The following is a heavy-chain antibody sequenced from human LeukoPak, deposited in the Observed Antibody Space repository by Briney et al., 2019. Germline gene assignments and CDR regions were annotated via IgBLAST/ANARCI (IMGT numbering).Heavy chain of an antibody. J-gene: IGHJ6*02. V-gene: IGHV3-7*03. CDR3: ARGGGLDV. CDR2: INHNGNVN. D-gene: IGHD3-16*01. Sequence: GGSLRLSCAASGFTFSSYWMNWAHQAPGKGLEWVASINHNGNVNYYVDSVKGRFTISRDNAKNSLYLQMSNLRAEDTAVYFCARGGGLDVWDQGATVTVSS. CDR1: GFTFSSYW.